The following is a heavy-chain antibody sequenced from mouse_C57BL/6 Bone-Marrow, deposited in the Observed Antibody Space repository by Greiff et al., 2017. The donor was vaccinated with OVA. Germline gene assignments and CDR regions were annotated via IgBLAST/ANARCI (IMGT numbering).Heavy chain of an antibody. Sequence: QVTLKECGPGILQPSQTLSLTCSFSGFSLSTFGMGVGWIRQPSGKGLEWLAHIWWDDDKYYNPALKSRLTISKDTSKNQVFLKIANVDTAETATYYCAQPQLGSYWYFDVWGTGTTVTVSS. V-gene: IGHV8-8*01. J-gene: IGHJ1*03. CDR2: IWWDDDK. D-gene: IGHD4-1*02. CDR3: AQPQLGSYWYFDV. CDR1: GFSLSTFGMG.